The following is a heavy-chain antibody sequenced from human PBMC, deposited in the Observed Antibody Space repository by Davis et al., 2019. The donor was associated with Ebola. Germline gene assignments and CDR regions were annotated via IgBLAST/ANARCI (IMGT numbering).Heavy chain of an antibody. J-gene: IGHJ4*02. D-gene: IGHD5-12*01. V-gene: IGHV6-1*01. CDR3: ARGWLRSGFDY. Sequence: HSQTLSLTCAISGDSVSGKNGAWNWIRQTPARGLEWLGRTYYNSKWYIDYAVSLKSRITINPDTSKNQFSLQLSSVTPEDTAVYYCARGWLRSGFDYWGQGTLVTVSS. CDR1: GDSVSGKNGA. CDR2: TYYNSKWYI.